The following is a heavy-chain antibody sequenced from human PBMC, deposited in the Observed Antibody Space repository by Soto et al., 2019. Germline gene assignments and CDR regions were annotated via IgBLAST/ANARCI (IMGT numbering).Heavy chain of an antibody. CDR1: GFIVSNNY. Sequence: EVQLVESGGGLVQPGGSLRLSCAASGFIVSNNYMSWVRQAPGKGLEWVSVIYSGGNTYYADSVKGRFTISRDNSKNTLYLQMNSLRVEDTAVYYCAKDRGIAVAGDHWGQGTLVTVSS. D-gene: IGHD6-19*01. CDR3: AKDRGIAVAGDH. CDR2: IYSGGNT. V-gene: IGHV3-66*01. J-gene: IGHJ4*02.